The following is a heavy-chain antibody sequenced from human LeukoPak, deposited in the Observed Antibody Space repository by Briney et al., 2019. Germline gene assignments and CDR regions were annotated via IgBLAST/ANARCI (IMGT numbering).Heavy chain of an antibody. Sequence: AQAKVTDKASGFTFNRYWPKWARQAPRQGLARMGWISADNGFTASAQNLQGRVTMTTDTSTITAYMELRSLRSDDTAVYYCANLAGVVAGLDPWGQGTLVTVSS. D-gene: IGHD6-19*01. CDR2: ISADNGFT. CDR3: ANLAGVVAGLDP. V-gene: IGHV1-18*01. CDR1: GFTFNRYW. J-gene: IGHJ5*02.